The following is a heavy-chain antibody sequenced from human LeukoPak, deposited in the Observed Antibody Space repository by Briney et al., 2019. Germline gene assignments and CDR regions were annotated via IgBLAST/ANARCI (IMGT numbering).Heavy chain of an antibody. Sequence: GGSLRLSCAASGFTFSSYGMHWVRQAPGKGLEWVAVIWYDGSNKYYADSVKGRFTISRDNAKNTLYLQMNSLRAEDTAVYYCAKDRASSTSCLDYWGQGTLVTVSS. CDR1: GFTFSSYG. CDR2: IWYDGSNK. V-gene: IGHV3-33*06. J-gene: IGHJ4*02. D-gene: IGHD2-2*01. CDR3: AKDRASSTSCLDY.